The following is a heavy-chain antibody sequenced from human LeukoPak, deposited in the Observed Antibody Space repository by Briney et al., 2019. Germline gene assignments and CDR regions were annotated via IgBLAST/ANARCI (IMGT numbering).Heavy chain of an antibody. J-gene: IGHJ4*02. CDR3: ARGRGYSGYDFYY. Sequence: ASVKVSCKASGYTFTGYYMHWVRQAPGRGLEWMGWINPNSGGTNYAQKFQGWVTMTRDTSISTAYMELSRLRSDDTAVYYCARGRGYSGYDFYYWGQGTLVTVSS. D-gene: IGHD5-12*01. V-gene: IGHV1-2*04. CDR1: GYTFTGYY. CDR2: INPNSGGT.